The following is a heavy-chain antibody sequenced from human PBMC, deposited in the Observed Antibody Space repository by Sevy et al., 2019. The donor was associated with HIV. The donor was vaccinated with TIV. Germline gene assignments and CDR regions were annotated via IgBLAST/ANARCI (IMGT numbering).Heavy chain of an antibody. J-gene: IGHJ5*02. D-gene: IGHD3-22*01. CDR1: GFTFSSYA. CDR2: ISGSGGST. V-gene: IGHV3-23*01. CDR3: VKEPMIVVMGWFDP. Sequence: GGSLRLSCAASGFTFSSYAMSWVRQAPGKGLEWVSAISGSGGSTYYADSVKGRFTISRDNSKNTLYLQMNSLKAEDTAVYYCVKEPMIVVMGWFDPWGQGTLVTVSS.